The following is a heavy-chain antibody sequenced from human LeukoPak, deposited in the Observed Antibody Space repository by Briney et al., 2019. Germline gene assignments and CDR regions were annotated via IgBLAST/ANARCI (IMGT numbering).Heavy chain of an antibody. Sequence: ASVKVSYKASGYTFTGYYMHWVRQAPGQGLEWMRWINPNSGGTNYAQKFQGRVTMTRDTSISTAYMELSRLRSDDTAVYYCARVDGLGGYMDVWGKGTTVTVSS. J-gene: IGHJ6*03. V-gene: IGHV1-2*02. CDR2: INPNSGGT. CDR1: GYTFTGYY. CDR3: ARVDGLGGYMDV. D-gene: IGHD3-16*01.